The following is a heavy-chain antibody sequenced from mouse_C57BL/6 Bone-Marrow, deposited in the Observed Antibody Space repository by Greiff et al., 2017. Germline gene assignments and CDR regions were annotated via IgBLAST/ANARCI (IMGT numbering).Heavy chain of an antibody. CDR1: GYTFTDYY. J-gene: IGHJ1*03. CDR2: IRHKANGYTT. V-gene: IGHV7-3*01. Sequence: DVKLQESGGGLVQPGGSLSLSCAASGYTFTDYYMSWVRQPPGKALEWLGFIRHKANGYTTEYNASVKGRFTISRDNSQSILYLPMNALRGEDGATYCGASLTGTRWYFDVWGTGTTVTVSS. D-gene: IGHD4-1*01. CDR3: ASLTGTRWYFDV.